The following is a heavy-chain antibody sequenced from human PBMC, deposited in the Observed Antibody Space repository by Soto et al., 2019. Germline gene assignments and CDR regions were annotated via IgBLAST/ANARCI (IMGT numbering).Heavy chain of an antibody. D-gene: IGHD5-18*01. Sequence: GASVKVSCKVSGYTLTELSMHWVRQAPGKGLEWMGGFDPEDGETIYAQKFQGGVTMTEDTSTDTAYMELSSLRSEDTAVYYCATDLIRDTAMVINDYWGQGTLVTVSS. V-gene: IGHV1-24*01. CDR2: FDPEDGET. CDR3: ATDLIRDTAMVINDY. J-gene: IGHJ4*02. CDR1: GYTLTELS.